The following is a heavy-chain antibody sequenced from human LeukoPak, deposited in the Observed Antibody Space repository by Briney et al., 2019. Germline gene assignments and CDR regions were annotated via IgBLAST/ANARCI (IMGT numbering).Heavy chain of an antibody. D-gene: IGHD2-2*01. J-gene: IGHJ6*03. CDR1: GGSISDYY. CDR2: IYYSGST. Sequence: SETLSLTCTVSGGSISDYYWNWIRQPPGKGLEWIGYIYYSGSTTYNPSLKSRVTMSVDTAKNQFSLKLRSVTAADPAVYYCARGDFCSSSNCYLRPMDVWGKGTTVTVSS. V-gene: IGHV4-59*01. CDR3: ARGDFCSSSNCYLRPMDV.